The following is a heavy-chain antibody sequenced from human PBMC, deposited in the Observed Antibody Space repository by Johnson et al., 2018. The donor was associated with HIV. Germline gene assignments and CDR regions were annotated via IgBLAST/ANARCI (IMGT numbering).Heavy chain of an antibody. Sequence: VLLVESGGGLVQPGRSLRLSCAASGSTFDDYAMHWFRQAPGKGLERVSGSSWNSGSIGYADSVQGRFTISRGHAKNSLYLQMNHLRAEDTAVYYWAKDMLEGLWQQLVRWDAFDIWGQGTMVTVSS. V-gene: IGHV3-9*01. CDR2: SSWNSGSI. CDR3: AKDMLEGLWQQLVRWDAFDI. D-gene: IGHD6-13*01. J-gene: IGHJ3*02. CDR1: GSTFDDYA.